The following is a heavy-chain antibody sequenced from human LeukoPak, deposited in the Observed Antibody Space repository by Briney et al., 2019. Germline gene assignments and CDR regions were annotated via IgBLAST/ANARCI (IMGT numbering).Heavy chain of an antibody. V-gene: IGHV4-59*01. CDR1: GGSISSYY. Sequence: SETLSLTCTVSGGSISSYYWSWIRQPPGKVLEWSGYIYYIGSTNYNPSLKSRVTISVDTAKNQYSLKLSAVTAADTAVYYGARTPGDDSSGYPYFDYWGQGTLVTVSS. CDR2: IYYIGST. J-gene: IGHJ4*02. CDR3: ARTPGDDSSGYPYFDY. D-gene: IGHD3-22*01.